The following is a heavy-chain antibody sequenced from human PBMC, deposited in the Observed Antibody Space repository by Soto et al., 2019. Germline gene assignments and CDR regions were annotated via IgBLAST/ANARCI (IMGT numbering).Heavy chain of an antibody. V-gene: IGHV3-66*01. CDR2: IPNRGDT. Sequence: EVQLVESGGGLVQPGGSLRLSCTASGFIVSNTYVNWVRQAPGKGLESVSVIPNRGDTHYADSVRGRFSLSRDISDNTLHPQMHNLGVEDTAVYYCAREPRYCLGGSCSITGDAYDIWGQGTMVTVSS. CDR3: AREPRYCLGGSCSITGDAYDI. CDR1: GFIVSNTY. J-gene: IGHJ3*02. D-gene: IGHD2-15*01.